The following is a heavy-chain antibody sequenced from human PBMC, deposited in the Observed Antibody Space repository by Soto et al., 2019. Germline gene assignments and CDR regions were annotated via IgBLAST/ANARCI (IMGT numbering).Heavy chain of an antibody. CDR1: GFTFSSFA. CDR3: ANDLVGRGDY. J-gene: IGHJ4*02. Sequence: QVQLVESGGGVVQSGRSLRLSCSASGFTFSSFAMHWVRQAPGKGLEWVAYISYDGNYKYYVDSVQGRFTISRDNSKNTLYLQMNRLRAEDTAVYYCANDLVGRGDYWGQGTLVTVSS. D-gene: IGHD1-26*01. CDR2: ISYDGNYK. V-gene: IGHV3-33*05.